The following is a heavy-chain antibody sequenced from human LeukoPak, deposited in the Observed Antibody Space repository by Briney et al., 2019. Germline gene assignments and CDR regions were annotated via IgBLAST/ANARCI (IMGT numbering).Heavy chain of an antibody. CDR1: GYTFTAHY. D-gene: IGHD3-10*01. J-gene: IGHJ2*01. Sequence: ASVKVSFKTSGYTFTAHYIHWVRQAPGQGLEWMGWIDPNSGGTNYAQKFLGSVTMTGDTSISTAFMEIRRLRSDDTAIYYCARGRGTTTVRGVITNYFDLWGRGSLVTVSS. CDR3: ARGRGTTTVRGVITNYFDL. V-gene: IGHV1-2*02. CDR2: IDPNSGGT.